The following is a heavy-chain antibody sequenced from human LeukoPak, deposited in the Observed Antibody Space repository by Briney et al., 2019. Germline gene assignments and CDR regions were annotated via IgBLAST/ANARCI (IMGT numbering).Heavy chain of an antibody. D-gene: IGHD3-9*01. CDR3: ARVRYILTGYPPDY. Sequence: SGGSLRLSCAASGFTFDDYAMHWVRQAPGKGLEWVSLISWDGGSTYYADSVKGRFTISRDNSKNSLYLQMNSLRAEDTAVYYCARVRYILTGYPPDYWGQGTLVTVSS. CDR1: GFTFDDYA. CDR2: ISWDGGST. J-gene: IGHJ4*02. V-gene: IGHV3-43D*03.